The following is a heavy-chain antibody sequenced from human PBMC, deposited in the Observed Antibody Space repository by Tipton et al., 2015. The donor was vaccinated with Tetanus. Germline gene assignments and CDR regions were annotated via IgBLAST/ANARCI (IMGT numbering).Heavy chain of an antibody. J-gene: IGHJ5*02. CDR3: ARGPSVAYCSGGSCPVWFDL. CDR2: IYYSGST. Sequence: GLVKPSETLSLTCTVSGGSISSYYWSWIRQPPGKGLEWVGYIYYSGSTNYNPSLKSRVTISVDTSKNQFSLKLSSVTAADTAVYYCARGPSVAYCSGGSCPVWFDLWGQGTLVTVSS. CDR1: GGSISSYY. D-gene: IGHD2-15*01. V-gene: IGHV4-59*01.